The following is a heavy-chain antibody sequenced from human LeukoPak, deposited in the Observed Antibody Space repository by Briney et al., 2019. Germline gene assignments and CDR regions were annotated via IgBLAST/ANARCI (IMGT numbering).Heavy chain of an antibody. CDR3: ARQPLATPFHY. CDR2: AYYSGHT. CDR1: GGSISDNY. V-gene: IGHV4-59*08. Sequence: SETLSLTCTVSGGSISDNYWSWIRQPPGKGLEWIGYAYYSGHTNYNSSLKSRVTMSLNTSSSPFSLRLSSVTAADTAVYFCARQPLATPFHYWGPGTLVTVPS. J-gene: IGHJ4*02. D-gene: IGHD5-12*01.